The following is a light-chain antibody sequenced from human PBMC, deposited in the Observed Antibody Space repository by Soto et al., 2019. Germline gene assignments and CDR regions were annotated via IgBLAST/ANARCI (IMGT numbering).Light chain of an antibody. CDR2: AAS. J-gene: IGKJ2*01. Sequence: EIVMTQSPATLSVSPGERATLSCRASQSVSSNLAWSQQKPGHLPRLLIYAASTRATGIPARFSGSGSGTEFTLTISSVQSDDFAVYHCQQYNNWPYTFGQWTKHEMK. CDR3: QQYNNWPYT. V-gene: IGKV3-15*01. CDR1: QSVSSN.